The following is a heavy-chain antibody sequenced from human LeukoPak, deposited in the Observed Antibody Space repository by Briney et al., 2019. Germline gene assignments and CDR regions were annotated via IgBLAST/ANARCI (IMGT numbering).Heavy chain of an antibody. V-gene: IGHV4-30-2*01. CDR3: ARGMGDYDSSGYDY. CDR2: IYHSGST. D-gene: IGHD3-22*01. J-gene: IGHJ4*02. Sequence: PSETLSLTCAVSGGSISSGGYSWSWIRQPPGKGLEWIGCIYHSGSTYYNPSLKSRVTISVDRSKNQFSLKLSSVTAADTAVYYCARGMGDYDSSGYDYWGQGTLVTVSS. CDR1: GGSISSGGYS.